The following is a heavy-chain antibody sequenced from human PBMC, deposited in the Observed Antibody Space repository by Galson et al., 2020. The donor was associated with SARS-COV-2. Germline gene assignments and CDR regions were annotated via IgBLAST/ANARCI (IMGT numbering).Heavy chain of an antibody. D-gene: IGHD3-16*01. CDR3: ARVSFGNGKFMEF. V-gene: IGHV3-53*01. J-gene: IGHJ4*02. Sequence: GGSLRLSCAVSGFRLGSYYMSWVRQAPGKGLEWVSVIYSGGSIFYGDSVRGRFTSSRDTFNNVMYLEMNSLRGEDTAVYYCARVSFGNGKFMEFWGQGTLVTVSS. CDR2: IYSGGSI. CDR1: GFRLGSYY.